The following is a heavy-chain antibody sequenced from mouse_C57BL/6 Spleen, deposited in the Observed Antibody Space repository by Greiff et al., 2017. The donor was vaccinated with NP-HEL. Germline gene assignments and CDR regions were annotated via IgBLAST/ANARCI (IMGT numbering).Heavy chain of an antibody. J-gene: IGHJ2*01. Sequence: VQLQQPGAELVKPGASVKVSCKASGYTFTSYWMHWVKQRPGQGLEWIGRIHPSDSDTNYNQKFKGKATLTVDKSSSTAYMQLSSLTSEDSAVDYCAIPSDYYGSSYAYYFDYWGQGTTLTVAS. CDR1: GYTFTSYW. D-gene: IGHD1-1*01. CDR3: AIPSDYYGSSYAYYFDY. CDR2: IHPSDSDT. V-gene: IGHV1-74*01.